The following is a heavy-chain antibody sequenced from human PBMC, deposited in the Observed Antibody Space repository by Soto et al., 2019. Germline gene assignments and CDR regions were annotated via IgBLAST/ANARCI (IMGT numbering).Heavy chain of an antibody. J-gene: IGHJ3*01. CDR2: IQNDGSKK. Sequence: QVHLVESGGDVVQPGRSLTLSCIASGFTFSIHGMLWVRQAPGKGLEWVSGIQNDGSKKYYADSIRGRFTISRDNSKNTLFLKMDSLRAEDTGVYYCSRCTWDALSSCSFDVWGQGTTVTVSS. CDR1: GFTFSIHG. CDR3: SRCTWDALSSCSFDV. V-gene: IGHV3-33*01. D-gene: IGHD2-8*01.